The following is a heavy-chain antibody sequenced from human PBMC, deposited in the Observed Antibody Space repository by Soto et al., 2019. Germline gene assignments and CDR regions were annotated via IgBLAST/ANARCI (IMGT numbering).Heavy chain of an antibody. J-gene: IGHJ4*02. Sequence: QVQLVESGGGVVQPGRSLRLSCAASGFTFSSYAMHWVRQAPGKGLEWVAVISYDGSNKYYADSVKGRFTISRDNSKNTLYLQMNSLRAEDTAVYYCAREFEAYYDFWSGYYPRDGDYWGQGTLVTVSS. CDR3: AREFEAYYDFWSGYYPRDGDY. D-gene: IGHD3-3*01. CDR1: GFTFSSYA. CDR2: ISYDGSNK. V-gene: IGHV3-30-3*01.